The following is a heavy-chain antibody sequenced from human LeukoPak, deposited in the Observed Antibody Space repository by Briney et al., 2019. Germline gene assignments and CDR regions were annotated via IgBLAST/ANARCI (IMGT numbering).Heavy chain of an antibody. J-gene: IGHJ6*02. Sequence: PGGSLRLSCAASGLTFSSYSMNWVRQAPGKGLEWVSSISSSSSYIYYADSVKGRFTISRDNAKNSLYLQMNSLRAEDTAVYYCARDGVAGRGYYYYGMDVWGQGATVTVSS. CDR1: GLTFSSYS. CDR3: ARDGVAGRGYYYYGMDV. D-gene: IGHD6-19*01. CDR2: ISSSSSYI. V-gene: IGHV3-21*04.